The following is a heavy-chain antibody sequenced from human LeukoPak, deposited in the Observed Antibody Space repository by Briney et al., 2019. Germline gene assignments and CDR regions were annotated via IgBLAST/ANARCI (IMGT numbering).Heavy chain of an antibody. CDR2: IDYRGTT. CDR1: GGSITTTSYY. J-gene: IGHJ4*02. CDR3: ARHGEGGLRYHDY. D-gene: IGHD3-9*01. Sequence: SETLSLTCTASGGSITTTSYYWGWIRQPPGKGLEWIVSIDYRGTTHYNPSLKSRITISVNTSNNQFSLKGSSVTAADTAVYYCARHGEGGLRYHDYWGQGILVTVSS. V-gene: IGHV4-39*01.